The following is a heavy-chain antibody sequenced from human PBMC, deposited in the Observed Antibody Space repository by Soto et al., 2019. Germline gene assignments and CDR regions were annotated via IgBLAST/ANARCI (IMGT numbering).Heavy chain of an antibody. CDR2: ISNDGGLK. J-gene: IGHJ4*02. V-gene: IGHV3-30-3*01. CDR1: GFSFSTYA. Sequence: PGGSLRLSCAASGFSFSTYAMHWVRQAPGKGLGWVTVISNDGGLKFYTDSVKGRFTISRDNFNNILFLQMNGLTAEDTAVYYCSREGLVGTPRYFDSWGRGILVTVSS. CDR3: SREGLVGTPRYFDS. D-gene: IGHD1-26*01.